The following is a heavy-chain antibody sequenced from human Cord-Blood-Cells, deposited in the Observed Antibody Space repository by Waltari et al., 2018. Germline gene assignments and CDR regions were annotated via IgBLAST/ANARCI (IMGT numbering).Heavy chain of an antibody. CDR1: GFTFSSYW. V-gene: IGHV3-74*01. CDR2: INRDGSSA. J-gene: IGHJ2*01. CDR3: ARDCDFWSGYYWYVDL. Sequence: EVQLVESGGGLVQPGGSLRLSCAASGFTFSSYWMHWVRQAPGKGQVWVTRINRDGSSASYADSVKCLVANSRDNAKSTLYLQMNSLRAEDTAVYYCARDCDFWSGYYWYVDLWGRGTLVTVSS. D-gene: IGHD3-3*01.